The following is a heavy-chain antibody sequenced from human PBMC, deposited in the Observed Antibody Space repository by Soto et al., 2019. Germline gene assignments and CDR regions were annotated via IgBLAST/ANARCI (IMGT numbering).Heavy chain of an antibody. CDR2: IFHTGTT. CDR3: ARGLGYDSNGRFLAAFDV. V-gene: IGHV4-31*03. Sequence: QVQLQESGPGLAKPSQTLCLTCTVSGASLSSGGYYWTWIRQVPGKALEWIGYIFHTGTTFYNPSLKSRVVMSIEKSDNQFSLNLRSVTAADTAVFYCARGLGYDSNGRFLAAFDVWGQGTMVTVSS. D-gene: IGHD3-22*01. J-gene: IGHJ3*01. CDR1: GASLSSGGYY.